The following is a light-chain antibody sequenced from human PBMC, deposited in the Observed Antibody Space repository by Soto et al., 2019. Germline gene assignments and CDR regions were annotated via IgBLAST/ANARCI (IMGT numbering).Light chain of an antibody. CDR3: NQYYSTST. CDR2: WAS. J-gene: IGKJ1*01. Sequence: DIVMTQSPDSLAVSLGERATINCKSSQSVLYSSNNKNYLAWYQQKAGQPPKLLIYWASTRESGVPDRFSGSGSGTDFTLTISSLQADDVAVYYCNQYYSTSTFGQGTKVEIK. V-gene: IGKV4-1*01. CDR1: QSVLYSSNNKNY.